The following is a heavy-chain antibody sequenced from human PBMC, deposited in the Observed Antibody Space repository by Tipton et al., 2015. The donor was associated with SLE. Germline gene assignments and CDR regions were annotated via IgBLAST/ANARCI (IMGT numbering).Heavy chain of an antibody. J-gene: IGHJ4*02. CDR1: GGSISSYY. CDR3: ARGGAVGFDY. Sequence: GLVKPSETLSLTCTVSGGSISSYYWSWIRQPPGKGLEWIGYIYYSGSTNYNPSLKSRVTISVDTSKNQFSLKLSSLTAADTAVYYCARGGAVGFDYWGQGTLVTVSS. V-gene: IGHV4-59*01. D-gene: IGHD6-19*01. CDR2: IYYSGST.